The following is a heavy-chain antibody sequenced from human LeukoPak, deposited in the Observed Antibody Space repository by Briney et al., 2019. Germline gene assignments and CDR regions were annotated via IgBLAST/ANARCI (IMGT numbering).Heavy chain of an antibody. Sequence: SETLSLTCTVSGGSISSSSYYRGWIRQPPGKGLEWIGSIYYSGSTYHNPSLKSRVTISVDTSKNQFSLKLSSVTAADTAVYYCAREMWHYYDSSGYSDYWGQGTLVTVSS. CDR3: AREMWHYYDSSGYSDY. CDR2: IYYSGST. V-gene: IGHV4-39*07. J-gene: IGHJ4*02. CDR1: GGSISSSSYY. D-gene: IGHD3-22*01.